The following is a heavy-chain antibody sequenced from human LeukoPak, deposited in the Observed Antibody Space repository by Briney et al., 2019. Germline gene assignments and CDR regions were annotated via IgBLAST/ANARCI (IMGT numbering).Heavy chain of an antibody. D-gene: IGHD5-24*01. Sequence: ASVKVSCKASGYTFTSYAMHWVRQAPGQRLEWMGWINAGNGNTKYSQKFQGRVTITRDTSASTAYMELSSLRSEDTAVYYCARPSRWLQYLYFGYWGQGTLVTVSS. J-gene: IGHJ4*02. CDR2: INAGNGNT. V-gene: IGHV1-3*01. CDR1: GYTFTSYA. CDR3: ARPSRWLQYLYFGY.